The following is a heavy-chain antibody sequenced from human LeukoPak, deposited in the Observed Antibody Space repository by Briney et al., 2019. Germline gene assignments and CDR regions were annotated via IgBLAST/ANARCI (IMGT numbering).Heavy chain of an antibody. J-gene: IGHJ4*02. CDR2: IYYSGNT. V-gene: IGHV4-39*01. Sequence: SDIRSRTRTMSGGSIRSGSYDWGWIRKPPGKGLEWIGSIYYSGNTYYNPSLKSRVTISVDTSKNQFSLKLSSVTAADTAVYYCARHSSGWYPYFDYWGQGTLVTVSS. CDR1: GGSIRSGSYD. D-gene: IGHD6-19*01. CDR3: ARHSSGWYPYFDY.